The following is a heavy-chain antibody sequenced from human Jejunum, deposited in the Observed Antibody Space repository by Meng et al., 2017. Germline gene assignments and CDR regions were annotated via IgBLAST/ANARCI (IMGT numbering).Heavy chain of an antibody. CDR2: MSFDGTNE. D-gene: IGHD5-12*01. J-gene: IGHJ4*02. CDR3: TTDKHGLGYTWLFDH. V-gene: IGHV3-30*15. Sequence: QVQLVESGGAVVQPGRSLRLSCAASGFTFSSQTMHWVRQAPGRGLEWVAVMSFDGTNEYYSHSVKGRFTISRDNSKNTLYLQMSSLRAEDTAVYYCTTDKHGLGYTWLFDHWGQGTLVTVSS. CDR1: GFTFSSQT.